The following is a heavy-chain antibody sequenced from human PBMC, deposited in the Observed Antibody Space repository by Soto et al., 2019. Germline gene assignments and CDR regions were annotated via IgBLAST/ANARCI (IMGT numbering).Heavy chain of an antibody. Sequence: GWSLRLSCAASGFSFRNYAMTWVRQAPGKGLEWVSGLSGSGTMRYYADSVRGRFIISRDNAKNTLFLQMDKLRVEDSAVYYCAKEAEENENVPIPGDNWGQGTPVTVSS. CDR3: AKEAEENENVPIPGDN. CDR1: GFSFRNYA. D-gene: IGHD1-1*01. V-gene: IGHV3-23*01. J-gene: IGHJ4*02. CDR2: LSGSGTMR.